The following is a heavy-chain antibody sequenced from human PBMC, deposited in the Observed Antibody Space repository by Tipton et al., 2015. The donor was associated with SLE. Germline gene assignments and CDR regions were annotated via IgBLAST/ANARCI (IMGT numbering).Heavy chain of an antibody. J-gene: IGHJ2*01. CDR3: ARDRYCGAGSCFDWYFDL. CDR2: IHYRGST. CDR1: GGSISGYY. D-gene: IGHD2-15*01. Sequence: TLSLTCTVSGGSISGYYWSWVRQPPGQGLEWIGYIHYRGSTNYNPSLKSRVTISLDTSENQFSLKLSSVTAADTAVYCCARDRYCGAGSCFDWYFDLWGRGTLVTVSS. V-gene: IGHV4-59*01.